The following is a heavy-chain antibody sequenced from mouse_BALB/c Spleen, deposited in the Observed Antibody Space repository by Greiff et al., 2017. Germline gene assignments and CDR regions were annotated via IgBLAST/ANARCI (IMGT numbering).Heavy chain of an antibody. CDR3: ARERYDVAMDY. CDR2: IDPANGNT. Sequence: VQLQQSGAELVKPGASVKLSCTASGFNIKDTYMHWVKQRPEQGLEWIGRIDPANGNTKYDPKFQGKATITADTSSNTAYLQLSSLTSENTAVYYCARERYDVAMDYWGQGTSVTVSS. D-gene: IGHD2-14*01. J-gene: IGHJ4*01. CDR1: GFNIKDTY. V-gene: IGHV14-3*02.